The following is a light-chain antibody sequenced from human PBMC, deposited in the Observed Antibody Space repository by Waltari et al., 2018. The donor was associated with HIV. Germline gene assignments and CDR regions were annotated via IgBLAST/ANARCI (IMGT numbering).Light chain of an antibody. CDR1: KLGDKY. V-gene: IGLV3-1*01. CDR3: QAWDSHNVI. CDR2: EDV. J-gene: IGLJ2*01. Sequence: SYELTQPPSVSVSPGQTAIITCSGDKLGDKYASWYQQRPGQSPVLVIYEDVKRPSGIPERVSGSNSGNTATLTISGTQAMDESDDYCQAWDSHNVIFGGGTKLTVL.